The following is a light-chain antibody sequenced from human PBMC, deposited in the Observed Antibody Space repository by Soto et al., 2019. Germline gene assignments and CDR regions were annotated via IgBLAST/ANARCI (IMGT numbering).Light chain of an antibody. J-gene: IGKJ1*01. CDR3: QQTYTFPWT. CDR1: QGISDY. Sequence: IRMTPSPSSLSASVGDTVTITCRATQGISDYLSRFQHKPGKTPKHLTYTASSLQGGVPLRFSGAGSRPDFSLTISCLQPEDSATYSSQQTYTFPWTFGQGTKV. CDR2: TAS. V-gene: IGKV1-39*01.